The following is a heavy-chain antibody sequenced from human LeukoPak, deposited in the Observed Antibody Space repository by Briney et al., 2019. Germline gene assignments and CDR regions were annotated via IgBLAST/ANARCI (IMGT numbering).Heavy chain of an antibody. CDR3: AKGLGYSSSPDF. D-gene: IGHD6-13*01. Sequence: GGSLRLSCAAPGFAFEDYASQWLRQAPGKVLEGVSLISGGGTIYYADSVRGRFTISRDNNKNSLYLQMNSLRTEDTALYYCAKGLGYSSSPDFWGQGTLVT. CDR1: GFAFEDYA. CDR2: ISGGGTI. J-gene: IGHJ4*02. V-gene: IGHV3-43*02.